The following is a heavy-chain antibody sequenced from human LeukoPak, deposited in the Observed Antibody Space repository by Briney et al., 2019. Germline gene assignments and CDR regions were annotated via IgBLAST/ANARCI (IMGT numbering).Heavy chain of an antibody. D-gene: IGHD5-18*01. V-gene: IGHV4-59*01. J-gene: IGHJ4*02. CDR3: ARVGTAMVKIDY. CDR1: GGSISSYY. CDR2: IFYSGST. Sequence: PSETLSLTCTVSGGSISSYYWSWIRQPPGKGLEWIGYIFYSGSTNYNSSLKSRVTISVDTSKNQFSLKLSSVTAADTAVYYCARVGTAMVKIDYWGQGTLVTVSS.